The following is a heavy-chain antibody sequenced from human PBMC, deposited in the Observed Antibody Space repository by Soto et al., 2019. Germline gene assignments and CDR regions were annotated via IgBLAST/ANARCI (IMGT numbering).Heavy chain of an antibody. J-gene: IGHJ5*02. D-gene: IGHD6-13*01. Sequence: GGSLRLSCAASGFSFSNYAMNWVRQAPGKGLEWVSGISGSGDSTYYADSVKGRFTISRDNSKNTLYLQMNSLRAEDTAVYYCAKTPYSSRNNWFDPWGQGTLVTVSS. CDR3: AKTPYSSRNNWFDP. CDR2: ISGSGDST. CDR1: GFSFSNYA. V-gene: IGHV3-23*01.